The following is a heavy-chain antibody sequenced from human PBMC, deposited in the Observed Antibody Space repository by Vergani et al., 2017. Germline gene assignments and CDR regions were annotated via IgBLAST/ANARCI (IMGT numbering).Heavy chain of an antibody. J-gene: IGHJ2*01. CDR3: AREIMITFGGVMGDFDL. CDR1: GGTFSSYA. Sequence: QVQLVQSGAEVKKPGSSVKVSCKASGGTFSSYAISWVRQAPGQGLEWMGGIIPIFGTANYAKKFQGRVTITADESTSTAYMELSSLRSEDTAVYYCAREIMITFGGVMGDFDLWGRGTLVTASS. CDR2: IIPIFGTA. V-gene: IGHV1-69*01. D-gene: IGHD3-16*01.